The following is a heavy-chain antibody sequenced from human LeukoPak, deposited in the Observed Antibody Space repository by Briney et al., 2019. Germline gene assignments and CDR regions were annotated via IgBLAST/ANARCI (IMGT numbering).Heavy chain of an antibody. Sequence: ASVKVFCKASGYTFTGYYMHWVRQAPGQGLEWMGWINPNSGGTNYAQKFQGRVTMTRDTSISTAYMELSRLRSDDTAVYYCARVVRVVPAAIVNWFDPWGQGTLVTVSS. J-gene: IGHJ5*02. V-gene: IGHV1-2*02. D-gene: IGHD2-2*02. CDR3: ARVVRVVPAAIVNWFDP. CDR2: INPNSGGT. CDR1: GYTFTGYY.